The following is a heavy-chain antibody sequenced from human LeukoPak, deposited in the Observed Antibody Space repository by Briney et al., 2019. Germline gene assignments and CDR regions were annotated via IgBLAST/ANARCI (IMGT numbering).Heavy chain of an antibody. Sequence: RTGGSLRLSCAASGFTFNSFAMSWVRQAPGKGLEWLSTLSGGGEIMDYADSAKGRFTISRDNSRNTLYLQMNSLRAEDTAIYYCAREGQTHYYFDYWGQGTLVTVSS. CDR1: GFTFNSFA. V-gene: IGHV3-23*01. J-gene: IGHJ4*02. CDR3: AREGQTHYYFDY. CDR2: LSGGGEIM. D-gene: IGHD1-26*01.